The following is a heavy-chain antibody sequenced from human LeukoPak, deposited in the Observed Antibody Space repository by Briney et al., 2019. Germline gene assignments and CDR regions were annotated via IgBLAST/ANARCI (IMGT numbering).Heavy chain of an antibody. Sequence: TGGSLRLSCAASGFTFSSHGMHWIRQAPGKGLEWVAFIRYDGSNKYYADSVKGRFTISRDNSKNTLYLQMNSLRGEDTAVYYCAKDLTNYDNDYMDVWGKGTTVTVSS. D-gene: IGHD3-22*01. V-gene: IGHV3-30*02. J-gene: IGHJ6*03. CDR1: GFTFSSHG. CDR3: AKDLTNYDNDYMDV. CDR2: IRYDGSNK.